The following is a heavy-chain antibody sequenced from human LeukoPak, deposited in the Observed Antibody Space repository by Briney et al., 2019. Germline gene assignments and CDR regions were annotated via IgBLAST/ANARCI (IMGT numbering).Heavy chain of an antibody. J-gene: IGHJ4*02. D-gene: IGHD3-3*01. CDR2: IYYSGST. CDR3: ARDIRFLEWSRWGGGYFDY. Sequence: SETLSLTCTVSGGSISSYYWSWIRQPPGKGLEWIGYIYYSGSTNYNPSLKSRVTISVDTSKNQFSLKLSSVTAADTAVYYCARDIRFLEWSRWGGGYFDYWGQGTLVTVSS. CDR1: GGSISSYY. V-gene: IGHV4-59*01.